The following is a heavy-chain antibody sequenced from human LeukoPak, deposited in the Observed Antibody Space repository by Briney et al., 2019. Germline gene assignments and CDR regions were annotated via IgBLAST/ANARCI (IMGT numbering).Heavy chain of an antibody. CDR2: TKSKGSGGTI. V-gene: IGHV3-15*01. Sequence: PGGSLRLSCAASGFKFSDAWMSWVRQAPGKGLEWVGRTKSKGSGGTIDHTAPVKGRFTISRDDSKQTLYLQMDSLKTEDTAVYYCAWIIKVPATLGHWGQGALVTVSS. J-gene: IGHJ4*02. CDR1: GFKFSDAW. D-gene: IGHD2-2*01. CDR3: AWIIKVPATLGH.